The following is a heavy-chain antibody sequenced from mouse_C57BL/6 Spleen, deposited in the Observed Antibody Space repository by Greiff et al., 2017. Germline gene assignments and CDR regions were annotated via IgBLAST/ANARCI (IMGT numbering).Heavy chain of an antibody. CDR3: TTGDYDEGYFDV. V-gene: IGHV14-4*01. D-gene: IGHD2-4*01. J-gene: IGHJ1*03. Sequence: VQLQQSGAELVRPGASVKLSCTASGFNIKDDYMHWVKQRPEQGLEWIGWLDPENGDTEYASKFQGKATITADTSSNTAYLQRSSLTSEDTAVYYCTTGDYDEGYFDVWGTGTTVTVSS. CDR2: LDPENGDT. CDR1: GFNIKDDY.